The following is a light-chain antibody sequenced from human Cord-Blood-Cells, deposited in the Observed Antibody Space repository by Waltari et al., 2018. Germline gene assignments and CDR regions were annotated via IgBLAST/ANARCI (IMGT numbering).Light chain of an antibody. V-gene: IGLV1-40*01. Sequence: QSVLTQPPSVSGAPGQRVTISCTGSSSNIGAGYDVHWYQQLPGTAPKHLIYGNSNRPSGVPDRFSGSKSGTSASLAITGLQAEDEADYYCQSYDSSLNWVFGGGTKLTVL. CDR3: QSYDSSLNWV. CDR1: SSNIGAGYD. CDR2: GNS. J-gene: IGLJ3*02.